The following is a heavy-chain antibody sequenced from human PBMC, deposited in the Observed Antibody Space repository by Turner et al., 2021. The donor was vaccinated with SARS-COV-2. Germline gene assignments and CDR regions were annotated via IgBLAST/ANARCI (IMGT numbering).Heavy chain of an antibody. CDR3: VRDWDY. J-gene: IGHJ4*02. CDR1: GFIFSSYS. V-gene: IGHV3-48*01. CDR2: ISYSSSTT. Sequence: EVQLVESGGGFVQPGGSLRLSCAATGFIFSSYSMNWVRQAPGKGLAWVSYISYSSSTTYYADSVKGRFTISRDNAKNSLYLQMNSLRAEDTAVYYCVRDWDYWGQGTLVIVSS.